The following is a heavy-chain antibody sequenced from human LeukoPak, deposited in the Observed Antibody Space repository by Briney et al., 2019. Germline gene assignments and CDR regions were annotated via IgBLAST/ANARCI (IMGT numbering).Heavy chain of an antibody. V-gene: IGHV4-34*01. J-gene: IGHJ5*02. CDR1: GGSFSGYY. Sequence: SETLSLTCAVYGGSFSGYYWSWIRQPPGKGLEWIGEINHSGSTNYNPSLKSRVTISVDTSKNQFSLKLSSVTAADTVVYYCAITKNYYGSGSYNWFDPWGQGTLVTVSS. CDR2: INHSGST. D-gene: IGHD3-10*01. CDR3: AITKNYYGSGSYNWFDP.